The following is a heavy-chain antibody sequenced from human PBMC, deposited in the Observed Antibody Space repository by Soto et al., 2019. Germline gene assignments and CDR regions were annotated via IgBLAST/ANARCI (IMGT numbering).Heavy chain of an antibody. CDR2: ISDYNGNT. CDR3: AREGYYSGSGTYSPPRYYGMDV. J-gene: IGHJ6*02. V-gene: IGHV1-18*01. Sequence: ASVKVSCKASGYTFSSYGLSWVRQAPGRGLEWMGWISDYNGNTHYAQKFQGRVIMTTDTSTRTAYMELRSLRSDDTAVYFCAREGYYSGSGTYSPPRYYGMDVWGQGTTVTVSS. D-gene: IGHD3-10*01. CDR1: GYTFSSYG.